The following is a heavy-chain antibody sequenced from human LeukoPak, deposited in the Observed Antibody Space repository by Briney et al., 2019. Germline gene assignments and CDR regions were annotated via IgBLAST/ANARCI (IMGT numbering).Heavy chain of an antibody. CDR3: ARLFGGVTTFDY. J-gene: IGHJ4*02. CDR2: MKGDGSRI. D-gene: IGHD2-8*02. Sequence: GGSLRLSCAASGFTFGNFWMSWVRQAPGRGLQWVASMKGDGSRIYYVDSVKGRFTISRDNARNSLYLRMNSLRAEDTAVYYCARLFGGVTTFDYWGQGALVTVSS. V-gene: IGHV3-7*01. CDR1: GFTFGNFW.